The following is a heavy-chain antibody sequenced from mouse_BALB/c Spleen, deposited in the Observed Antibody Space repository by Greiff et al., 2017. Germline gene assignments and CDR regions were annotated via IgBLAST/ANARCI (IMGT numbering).Heavy chain of an antibody. CDR1: GYTFTSYT. V-gene: IGHV1-4*01. CDR2: INPSSGYT. D-gene: IGHD4-1*02. Sequence: VQLQQSGAELARPGASVKMSCKASGYTFTSYTMHWVKQRPGQGLEWIGYINPSSGYTNYNQKFKDKATLTADKSSSTAYMQLSSLTSEDSAVYYCARSNSPYYAMDYWGQGTSVTVSS. J-gene: IGHJ4*01. CDR3: ARSNSPYYAMDY.